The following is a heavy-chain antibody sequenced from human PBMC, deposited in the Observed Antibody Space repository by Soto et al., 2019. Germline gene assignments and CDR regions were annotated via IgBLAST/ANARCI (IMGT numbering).Heavy chain of an antibody. CDR3: ARAEIERGEVRYFGMDV. CDR1: GYTFSNYA. CDR2: ISSYNSNNGDT. D-gene: IGHD3-9*01. J-gene: IGHJ6*02. V-gene: IGHV1-18*04. Sequence: QVQLVQSGAELKKPGASVKVSCKTSGYTFSNYAISWVRQAPGQGLEWMGRISSYNSNNGDTKSAQMLQGRVTMTIDTSATTAYKELRSLRSADTAVYYCARAEIERGEVRYFGMDVWGQGTTVTVSS.